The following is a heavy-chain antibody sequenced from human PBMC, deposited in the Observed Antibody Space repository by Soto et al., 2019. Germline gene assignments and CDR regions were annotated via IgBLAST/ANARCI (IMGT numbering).Heavy chain of an antibody. CDR2: FDPEDGET. CDR3: ATWSGVAVIYYYGMDV. V-gene: IGHV1-24*01. CDR1: GYTLTELS. J-gene: IGHJ6*02. Sequence: GASVKVSCKVSGYTLTELSMHWVRQAPGKGLEWMGGFDPEDGETIYAQKFQGRVTMTEDTSTDTACMELSSLRSEDTAVYYCATWSGVAVIYYYGMDVWGQGTTVTVSS. D-gene: IGHD3-10*01.